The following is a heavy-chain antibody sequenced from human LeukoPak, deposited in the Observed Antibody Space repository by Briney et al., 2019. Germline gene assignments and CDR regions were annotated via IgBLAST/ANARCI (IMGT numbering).Heavy chain of an antibody. D-gene: IGHD6-6*01. CDR2: IYTSGST. CDR3: AREYSSSSSDPFDY. Sequence: SETLSRTCTVSGGSISSYYWSWIRQPAGKGLEWIGRIYTSGSTNYNPSLKSRVTMSVDTSKNQFSLKLSSVTAADTAVYYCAREYSSSSSDPFDYWGQGTLVTVSS. J-gene: IGHJ4*02. V-gene: IGHV4-4*07. CDR1: GGSISSYY.